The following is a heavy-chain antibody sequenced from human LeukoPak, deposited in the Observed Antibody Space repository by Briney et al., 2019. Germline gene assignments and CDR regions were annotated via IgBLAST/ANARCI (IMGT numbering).Heavy chain of an antibody. CDR1: GGTFSSYA. V-gene: IGHV1-69*06. CDR2: IIPIFGTA. J-gene: IGHJ6*03. CDR3: ARALSTLLWSGYYYYMDV. D-gene: IGHD3-10*01. Sequence: SVKVSCKASGGTFSSYAISWVRQAPGQGLEWMGGIIPIFGTANYAQKFQGRVTITADKSTSTAYMELSSLRSEDTAVYYCARALSTLLWSGYYYYMDVWGKGTTVTISS.